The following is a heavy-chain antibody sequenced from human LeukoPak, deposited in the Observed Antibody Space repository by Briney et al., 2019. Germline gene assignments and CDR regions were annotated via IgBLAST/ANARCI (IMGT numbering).Heavy chain of an antibody. D-gene: IGHD3-10*01. J-gene: IGHJ4*02. CDR3: VSGLDY. CDR1: GGSISSYY. V-gene: IGHV4-59*08. Sequence: PSETLSLTCTVSGGSISSYYWSWIRQPPGKGLEWIGYIYYSGSTNYNPSLKSRVTISVDTSKNQFSLKLSSVTAADTAVYYCVSGLDYWGQGTLVTVSS. CDR2: IYYSGST.